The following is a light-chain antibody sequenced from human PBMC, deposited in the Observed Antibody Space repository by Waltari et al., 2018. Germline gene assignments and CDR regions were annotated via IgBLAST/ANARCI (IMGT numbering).Light chain of an antibody. CDR1: PSLLHSDGKTY. J-gene: IGKJ4*01. Sequence: MPHPPLSLSFTPGQPTSISCKSSPSLLHSDGKTYLYWYLQKPGQPPQLLIYEGSNRFSGVPERFSGSGSGTDFTLKISRVEAEEGGIYYCMQSIQLPLTFGGGTKVEI. CDR3: MQSIQLPLT. CDR2: EGS. V-gene: IGKV2D-29*01.